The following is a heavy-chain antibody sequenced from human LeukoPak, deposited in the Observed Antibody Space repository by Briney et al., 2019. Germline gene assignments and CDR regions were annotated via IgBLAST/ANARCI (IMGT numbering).Heavy chain of an antibody. CDR3: AKPRRLAAEGWFDP. CDR1: GGSFSGYY. V-gene: IGHV4-34*01. Sequence: SETLSLTCAVYGGSFSGYYWSWIRQPPGKGLEWIGEINHSGSTNYNPSLKSRVTISVDTSKNQFSLKLSSVTAADTAVYYCAKPRRLAAEGWFDPWGQGTLVTVSS. J-gene: IGHJ5*02. CDR2: INHSGST. D-gene: IGHD6-13*01.